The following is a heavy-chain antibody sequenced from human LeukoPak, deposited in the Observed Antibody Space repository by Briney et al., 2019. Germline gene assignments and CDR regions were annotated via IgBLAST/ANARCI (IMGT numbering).Heavy chain of an antibody. CDR1: GGSFSGYY. CDR3: ARLKAAAGTRWFDP. V-gene: IGHV4-34*01. Sequence: SETLSLTCAVYGGSFSGYYWSWIRQPPGKGLEWIGEINHSGSTNYNPSLKSRVTISVDTSKNQFSLKLSSVTAADTAVYYCARLKAAAGTRWFDPWGQGTLVTVSS. J-gene: IGHJ5*02. D-gene: IGHD6-13*01. CDR2: INHSGST.